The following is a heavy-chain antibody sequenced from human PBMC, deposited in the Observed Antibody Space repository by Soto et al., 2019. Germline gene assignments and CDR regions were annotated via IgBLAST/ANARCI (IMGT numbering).Heavy chain of an antibody. CDR3: ARDRYSSSTPDY. V-gene: IGHV4-59*01. CDR2: IYYSGST. J-gene: IGHJ4*02. Sequence: PSETLSLTCTVSCGSISSYYWSWIRQPPGKGLEWIGYIYYSGSTNYNPSLKSRVTISVDTSKNQFSLKLSSVTAADTAVYYCARDRYSSSTPDYWGQGTLVTVS. D-gene: IGHD6-6*01. CDR1: CGSISSYY.